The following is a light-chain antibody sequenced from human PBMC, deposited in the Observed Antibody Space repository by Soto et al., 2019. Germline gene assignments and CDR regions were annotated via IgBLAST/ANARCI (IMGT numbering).Light chain of an antibody. CDR2: DAS. CDR3: QQYGSALFT. CDR1: QSVISDF. V-gene: IGKV3-20*01. J-gene: IGKJ3*01. Sequence: EIVLTQSPGTLSLSPGEMASLSCRASQSVISDFLAWYQQKRGQPPRLLIYDASKRATGIPARFSGGGSGTAFTLTISRVEPEDSAVYYCQQYGSALFTFGPGTKVDFK.